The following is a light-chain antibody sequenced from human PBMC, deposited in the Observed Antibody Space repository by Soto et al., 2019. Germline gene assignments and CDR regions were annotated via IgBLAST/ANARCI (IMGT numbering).Light chain of an antibody. CDR1: QSAGSL. CDR2: GAS. J-gene: IGKJ5*01. Sequence: EIVLTQSPATLSVSAGGTVTLSCRASQSAGSLLAWYQQKPGQAPRLLIYGASTRAAGLPDRFSGSGSETDFTLTISSLQSEDFAVYYCQQYNKWPITFGQGTRLEIK. CDR3: QQYNKWPIT. V-gene: IGKV3-15*01.